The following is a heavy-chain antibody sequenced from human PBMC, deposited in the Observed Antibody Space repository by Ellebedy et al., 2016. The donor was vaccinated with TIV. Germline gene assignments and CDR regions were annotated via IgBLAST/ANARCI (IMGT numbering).Heavy chain of an antibody. CDR1: GYNFAGYY. Sequence: ASVKVSXXASGYNFAGYYIHWVRQAPGQGLEWMGWINSNSGDTNYGQKFLGRVTMTRDTSISTVYMELSSLRSDDTAGYYCTRGGGSKFDYWGQGTLVTVSS. CDR2: INSNSGDT. V-gene: IGHV1-2*02. J-gene: IGHJ4*02. CDR3: TRGGGSKFDY. D-gene: IGHD1-26*01.